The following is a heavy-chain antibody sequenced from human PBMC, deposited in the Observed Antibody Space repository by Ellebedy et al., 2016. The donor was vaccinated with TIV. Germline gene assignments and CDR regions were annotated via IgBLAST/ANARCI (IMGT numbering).Heavy chain of an antibody. V-gene: IGHV4-39*07. Sequence: MPSETLSLTCTVSGGSISSSSYYWSWIRQPPGKGLEWIGEINHSGSTNYNPSLKSRVTISVDTSKNQFSLKLSSVTAADTAVYYCASFPHYYGSGSYYSNYGYWGQGTLVTVSS. CDR1: GGSISSSSYY. D-gene: IGHD3-10*01. CDR3: ASFPHYYGSGSYYSNYGY. J-gene: IGHJ4*02. CDR2: INHSGST.